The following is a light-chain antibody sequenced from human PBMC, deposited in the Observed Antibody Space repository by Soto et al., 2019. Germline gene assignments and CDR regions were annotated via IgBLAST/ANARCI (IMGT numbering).Light chain of an antibody. CDR2: LGS. V-gene: IGKV2-28*01. Sequence: DIVLTQSPLSLPVTPGEPASISCRSSQSLLHSNGNIYLDWYLQKPGQSPQLLIYLGSIRGSGVPDRLSGSGSGTDFTLKITRVEAEDVGVYYCMQAIQAPRTFGLGTKVEIK. CDR3: MQAIQAPRT. CDR1: QSLLHSNGNIY. J-gene: IGKJ1*01.